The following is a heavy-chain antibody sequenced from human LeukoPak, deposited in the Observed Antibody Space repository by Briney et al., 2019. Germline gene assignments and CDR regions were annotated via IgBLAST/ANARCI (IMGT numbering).Heavy chain of an antibody. CDR1: GFIFSSYW. D-gene: IGHD4-11*01. CDR3: ARGPSTTLTTK. Sequence: SGGSLRLSCVASGFIFSSYWMTWVRQAPGKGLEWVANIKQDGSVKNYVDSVKGRFTISRDNAENSLYLQMNSLRVEDTAVYYCARGPSTTLTTKWGQGTLVTVSS. CDR2: IKQDGSVK. V-gene: IGHV3-7*01. J-gene: IGHJ4*02.